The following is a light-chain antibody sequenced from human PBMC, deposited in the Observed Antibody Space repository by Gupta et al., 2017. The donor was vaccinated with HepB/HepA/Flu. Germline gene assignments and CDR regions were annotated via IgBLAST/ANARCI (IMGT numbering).Light chain of an antibody. CDR1: QSDVDVDGYNY. J-gene: IGLJ2*01. CDR2: DVN. V-gene: IGLV2-11*01. CDR3: ASYAGLNTSV. Sequence: SPSTPPRFLALAPGQSVHLPCRRHQSDVDVDGYNYVSWYQQYPREVPQLIIYDVNKRPARVPDCFAGSKSSDTASLTISVLEAEEEADYYCASYAGLNTSVFGEGTKVTVL.